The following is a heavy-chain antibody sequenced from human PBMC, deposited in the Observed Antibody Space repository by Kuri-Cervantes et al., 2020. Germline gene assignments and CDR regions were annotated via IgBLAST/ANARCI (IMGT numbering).Heavy chain of an antibody. D-gene: IGHD3-3*01. Sequence: GGSLRLSCAASGFTFSSYAMSWVRQAPGKGLEWVSAISGSGGSTYYADSVKGRFTISRDNSKNTLYLQMNSLRAEDTAVYYCANRPEGRFLEWSTHYYYMDVWGKGTTVTVSS. CDR2: ISGSGGST. V-gene: IGHV3-23*01. CDR3: ANRPEGRFLEWSTHYYYMDV. CDR1: GFTFSSYA. J-gene: IGHJ6*03.